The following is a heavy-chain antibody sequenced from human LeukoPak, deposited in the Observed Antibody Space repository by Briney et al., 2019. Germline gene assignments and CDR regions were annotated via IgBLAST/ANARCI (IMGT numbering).Heavy chain of an antibody. V-gene: IGHV4-59*01. Sequence: ASETLSLTCTVSGGSISSYYWSWIRQPPGKGLEWIGYIYYSGSTNYNPSLKSRVTISVDTSKSQFSLKLSSVTAADTAVYYCARGFGQLHSNWFDPWGQGTLVTVSS. J-gene: IGHJ5*02. CDR1: GGSISSYY. CDR3: ARGFGQLHSNWFDP. D-gene: IGHD2-2*01. CDR2: IYYSGST.